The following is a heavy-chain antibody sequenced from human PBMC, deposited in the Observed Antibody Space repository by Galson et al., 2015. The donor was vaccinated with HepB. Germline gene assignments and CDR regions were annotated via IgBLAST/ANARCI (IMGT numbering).Heavy chain of an antibody. V-gene: IGHV4-34*01. Sequence: SETLSLTCAVYGGSFSGYYWSWIRQPPGKGLEWIGEINHSGSTNYNPSLKSRVTISVDTSKNQFSLKLSSVTAADTAVYYCARRGYSSSWWRHLGAPDYWGQGTLVTVSS. CDR3: ARRGYSSSWWRHLGAPDY. J-gene: IGHJ4*02. CDR2: INHSGST. CDR1: GGSFSGYY. D-gene: IGHD6-13*01.